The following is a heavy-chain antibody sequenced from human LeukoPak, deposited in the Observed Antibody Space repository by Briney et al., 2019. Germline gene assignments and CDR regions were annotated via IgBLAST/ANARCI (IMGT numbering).Heavy chain of an antibody. D-gene: IGHD2-15*01. Sequence: ASVKVSCKSSGYTFTGYYIHWVRQAPGQGLEWMGWINANSGGTNYEQKFHGRVTMTRATSISTAYMELSRVTSDDTAVYYCARDFGAHLGGSWYWFDSWGQGTLVTVSS. CDR3: ARDFGAHLGGSWYWFDS. V-gene: IGHV1-2*02. CDR2: INANSGGT. CDR1: GYTFTGYY. J-gene: IGHJ5*01.